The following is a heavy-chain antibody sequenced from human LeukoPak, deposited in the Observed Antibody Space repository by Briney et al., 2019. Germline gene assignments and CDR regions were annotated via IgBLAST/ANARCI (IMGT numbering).Heavy chain of an antibody. D-gene: IGHD2-2*01. CDR2: ISSSSSYI. V-gene: IGHV3-21*01. Sequence: GGSLRLSCAASGFTFSSYSMNWVRQAPGKGLEWVSSISSSSSYIYYADSVKGRFTISRDNAKNSLYLQMNSLRAEDTAVYYYARGARIKDIVVVPAAAMIVNYYGMDVWGQGTTVTVSS. J-gene: IGHJ6*02. CDR3: ARGARIKDIVVVPAAAMIVNYYGMDV. CDR1: GFTFSSYS.